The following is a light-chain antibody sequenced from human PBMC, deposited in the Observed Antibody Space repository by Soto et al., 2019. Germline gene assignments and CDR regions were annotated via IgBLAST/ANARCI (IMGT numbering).Light chain of an antibody. CDR3: QVRAVWPS. CDR1: QSVSTS. CDR2: DAS. Sequence: IVLTQSPATLSLSPGEGAALSCRASQSVSTSLAWYQHKPGQAPRLFIYDASKRAPGIPARFSGSGSGTDFTLTIRSLEPEDFAVYYCQVRAVWPSFGQGTKVEIK. J-gene: IGKJ1*01. V-gene: IGKV3-11*01.